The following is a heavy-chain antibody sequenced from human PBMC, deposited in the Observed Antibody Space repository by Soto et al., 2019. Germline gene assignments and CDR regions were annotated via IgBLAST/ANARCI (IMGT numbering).Heavy chain of an antibody. Sequence: QVQLVQSGAEVKKPGASVKVSCKASGYTFTGYYMHWVRQAPGQGLEWMGWINPNSGGKNYAQKFQGWVTMTRDTSISTAYMELSRRRSDDTAVYYCAREGGSGSGWFDPWGQGTLVTVSS. J-gene: IGHJ5*02. CDR3: AREGGSGSGWFDP. CDR1: GYTFTGYY. CDR2: INPNSGGK. D-gene: IGHD3-10*01. V-gene: IGHV1-2*04.